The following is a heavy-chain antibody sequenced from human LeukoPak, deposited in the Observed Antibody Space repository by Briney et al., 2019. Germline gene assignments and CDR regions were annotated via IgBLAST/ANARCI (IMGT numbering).Heavy chain of an antibody. CDR2: ISGSAGSA. Sequence: GGSLRLSCAASGFTFSNYAISWVRQAPGKGLEWVSTISGSAGSAYYADSVKGRFTISRDNSKNTLYLQMNSLRAEDTAVYYCAKGGSSGYSNHFDYSGQGTLVTVSS. D-gene: IGHD3-22*01. V-gene: IGHV3-23*01. CDR1: GFTFSNYA. J-gene: IGHJ4*02. CDR3: AKGGSSGYSNHFDY.